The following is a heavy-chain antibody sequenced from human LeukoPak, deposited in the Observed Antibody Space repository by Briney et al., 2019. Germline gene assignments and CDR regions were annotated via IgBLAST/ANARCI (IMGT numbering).Heavy chain of an antibody. V-gene: IGHV4-34*01. CDR1: GGSFSGYY. J-gene: IGHJ4*02. CDR2: INHSGST. Sequence: SETLSLTCAVYGGSFSGYYWSWIRQPPGKGLEWIGEINHSGSTNYNPSLKSRVTISVDTSKNQFSLKLSSVTAADTAVYYCARHSSSWYRRFDYWGQGTLVTVSS. D-gene: IGHD6-13*01. CDR3: ARHSSSWYRRFDY.